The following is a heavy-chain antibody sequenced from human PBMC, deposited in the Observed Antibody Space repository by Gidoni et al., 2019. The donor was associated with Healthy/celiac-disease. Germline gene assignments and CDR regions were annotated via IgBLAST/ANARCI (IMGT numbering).Heavy chain of an antibody. CDR2: IYYSGST. CDR3: AGEGAAGIDY. Sequence: QLQLQASGPGLVKPSETLSLTCTVSGGPISSSSYYWGGTRQPPGKGMEWIGSIYYSGSTHYNPSLKSRVTISVDTSKNQFSLKLSSVTAADTAVYYCAGEGAAGIDYWGQGTLVTVSS. D-gene: IGHD6-13*01. J-gene: IGHJ4*02. V-gene: IGHV4-39*01. CDR1: GGPISSSSYY.